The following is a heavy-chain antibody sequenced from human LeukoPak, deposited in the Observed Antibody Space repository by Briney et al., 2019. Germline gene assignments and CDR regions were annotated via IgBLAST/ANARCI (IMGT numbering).Heavy chain of an antibody. V-gene: IGHV4-34*01. Sequence: SETLSLTCAVYGGSFSGYYWSWIRQPPGKGLEWVGEINHSGSTNYNPSLKSRVTISVDTSKNQFSLKLSSVTAADTAVYYCARIQRNIAARPRDFDYWGQGTLVSVSS. J-gene: IGHJ4*02. CDR2: INHSGST. CDR3: ARIQRNIAARPRDFDY. CDR1: GGSFSGYY. D-gene: IGHD6-6*01.